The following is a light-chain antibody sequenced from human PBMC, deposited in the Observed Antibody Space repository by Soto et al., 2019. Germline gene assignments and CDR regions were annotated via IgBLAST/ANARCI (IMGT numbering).Light chain of an antibody. Sequence: QSALTQPASVSGSPGQSITISCTGSDSDIGAHNYVSWYQQHPGKAPKFIMYEVSNRPSGVSNRFSGSKSGNTASLTISGLQPEDEADYYCASHGNNRVFGVGTKLTVL. CDR3: ASHGNNRV. CDR1: DSDIGAHNY. V-gene: IGLV2-14*01. J-gene: IGLJ2*01. CDR2: EVS.